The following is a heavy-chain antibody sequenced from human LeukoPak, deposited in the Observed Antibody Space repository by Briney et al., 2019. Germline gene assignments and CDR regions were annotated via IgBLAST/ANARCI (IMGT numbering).Heavy chain of an antibody. V-gene: IGHV3-20*04. D-gene: IGHD5-18*01. CDR1: GFTFDDYG. CDR3: ARDGQMGYSYGYYYYYYMDV. J-gene: IGHJ6*03. Sequence: AGGSLRLSCAASGFTFDDYGMSWVRQAPGKGLEWVSGINWNGGSTGYADSVKGRFTISRDNAKNSLYLQMSSLRAEDTALYYCARDGQMGYSYGYYYYYYMDVWGKGTTVTVSS. CDR2: INWNGGST.